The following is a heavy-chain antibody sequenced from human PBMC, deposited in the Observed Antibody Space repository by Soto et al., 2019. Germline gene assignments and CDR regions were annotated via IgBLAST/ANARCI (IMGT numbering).Heavy chain of an antibody. CDR3: AKDYNYGGNVDYFDY. Sequence: GGSLRLSCAASGFTFSSYGMHWVRQAPGKGLEWVAVISYDGSNKYYADSVKGRFTISRDNSKNTLYLQMNSLRAEDTAVYYCAKDYNYGGNVDYFDYWGQGTLVTVSS. CDR2: ISYDGSNK. V-gene: IGHV3-30*18. J-gene: IGHJ4*02. CDR1: GFTFSSYG. D-gene: IGHD4-17*01.